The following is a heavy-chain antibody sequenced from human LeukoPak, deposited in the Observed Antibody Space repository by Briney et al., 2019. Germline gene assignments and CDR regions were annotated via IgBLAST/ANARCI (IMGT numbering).Heavy chain of an antibody. D-gene: IGHD3-22*01. CDR3: AREFRGYGSDY. V-gene: IGHV1-18*01. CDR1: GYDFTKYA. CDR2: ISAYNGNT. Sequence: ASVKVSCKASGYDFTKYAVQWVRQAPGQGLKWMGWISAYNGNTNYAQKLQGRVTMTTDTSTSTAYMELRSLRSDDTAVYYCAREFRGYGSDYWGQGTLVTVSS. J-gene: IGHJ4*02.